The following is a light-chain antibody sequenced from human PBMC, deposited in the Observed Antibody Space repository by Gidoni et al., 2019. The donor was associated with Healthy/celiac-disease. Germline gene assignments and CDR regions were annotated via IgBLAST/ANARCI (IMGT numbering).Light chain of an antibody. V-gene: IGKV1-39*01. CDR2: AAS. CDR3: QQSDSTPPA. J-gene: IGKJ1*01. CDR1: QIISSY. Sequence: DIQMTQSPSYLSASVGDRVPITCRASQIISSYLNWYQQKPGKAPKLLIYAASSLQSGVPSRFSGSGSGTDFTLTISSLQPEDFATYYCQQSDSTPPAFGQGTKVEIK.